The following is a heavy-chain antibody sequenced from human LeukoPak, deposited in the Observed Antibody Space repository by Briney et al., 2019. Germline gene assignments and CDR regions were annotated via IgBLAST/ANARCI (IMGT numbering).Heavy chain of an antibody. CDR3: ARGFWGASGH. CDR1: GFTFSNSS. J-gene: IGHJ4*02. V-gene: IGHV3-48*01. Sequence: QAGGSLRLSCAASGFTFSNSSMNWVRQAPGKGLEWVGYISSSGSTIYYADSVKGRFTISRDNAENSLFLQMNSLRAEDTALYYCARGFWGASGHWGQGTLVTISS. D-gene: IGHD3-3*01. CDR2: ISSSGSTI.